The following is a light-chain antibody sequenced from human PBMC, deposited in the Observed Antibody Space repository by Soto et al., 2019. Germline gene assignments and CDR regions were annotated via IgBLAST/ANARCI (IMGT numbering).Light chain of an antibody. CDR1: SGHNSYA. CDR3: QTWDTGSHRI. J-gene: IGLJ2*01. CDR2: LNSDGSH. Sequence: QLVLTQSPSASASLGASVKLTCTLSSGHNSYAIAWHQQQPGKGPRYLMKLNSDGSHTRGDGIPERFSGSSSGAERYLTISSLQSEDEADYYCQTWDTGSHRIFGGGTKVTVL. V-gene: IGLV4-69*01.